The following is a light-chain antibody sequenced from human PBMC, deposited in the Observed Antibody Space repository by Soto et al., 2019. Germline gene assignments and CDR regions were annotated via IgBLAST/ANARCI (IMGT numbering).Light chain of an antibody. Sequence: EVLISHTPHTLYVSPGESATLSCRASQSINRDLAWYVQIPGQAPRRVIYGASTWGTGVPPRFTGSGSGTEFTLTISSLQSEDFAVYCYEQYNDWPMKFG. CDR2: GAS. CDR1: QSINRD. CDR3: EQYNDWPMK. V-gene: IGKV3D-15*01. J-gene: IGKJ2*01.